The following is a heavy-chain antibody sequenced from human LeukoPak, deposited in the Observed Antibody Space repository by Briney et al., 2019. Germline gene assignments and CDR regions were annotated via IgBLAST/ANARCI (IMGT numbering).Heavy chain of an antibody. J-gene: IGHJ4*02. CDR3: AKISYYYSSGWYAIDY. CDR2: IRYDGSNK. D-gene: IGHD6-19*01. V-gene: IGHV3-30*02. CDR1: GFTFSSYA. Sequence: GGSLRLSCAASGFTFSSYAMHWVRQAPGKGLEWVAFIRYDGSNKYYADSVKGRFTISRDNSKNTLNLQMNSLRAEDTAVYYCAKISYYYSSGWYAIDYWGQGTLVTVSS.